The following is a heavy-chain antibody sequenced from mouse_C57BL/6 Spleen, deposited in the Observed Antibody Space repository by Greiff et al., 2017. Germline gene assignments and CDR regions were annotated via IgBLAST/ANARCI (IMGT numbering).Heavy chain of an antibody. V-gene: IGHV14-2*01. CDR1: GFNIKDYY. Sequence: VQLQQSGAELVKPGASVKLSCTASGFNIKDYYMHWVKQRTEQGLEWIGRIDHEDGETKYAPTFQGKATITADTSSNTAYLQLSSLTSEDTAVYYCARSAYGSSPMDYWGQGTSVTVSS. CDR2: IDHEDGET. J-gene: IGHJ4*01. CDR3: ARSAYGSSPMDY. D-gene: IGHD1-1*01.